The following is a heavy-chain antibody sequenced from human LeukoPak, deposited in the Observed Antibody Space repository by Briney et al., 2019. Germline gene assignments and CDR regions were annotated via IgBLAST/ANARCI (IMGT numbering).Heavy chain of an antibody. CDR1: GGSISSYY. J-gene: IGHJ4*02. CDR2: IYYSGST. D-gene: IGHD6-19*01. V-gene: IGHV4-59*08. CDR3: ARQASSGWYGSGY. Sequence: SETLSLTCTVSGGSISSYYWSWIRQPPGKGLEWIWYIYYSGSTNYNPSLKSRVTISVDTSKNQFSLKLSSVTAADTAVYYCARQASSGWYGSGYWGQGTLVTVSP.